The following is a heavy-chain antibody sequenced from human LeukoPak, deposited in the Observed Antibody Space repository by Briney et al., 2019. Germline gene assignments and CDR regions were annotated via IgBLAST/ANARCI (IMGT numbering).Heavy chain of an antibody. CDR2: IIPIFGTA. Sequence: SVKVSCKASGGTFSSYAISWVRQAPGQGLEWMGGIIPIFGTANYAQKFQGGVTITADESTSTACMELSSLRSEDTAVYYCAGLPGIAAAGTPIYYYGMDVWGQGTTVTVSS. CDR3: AGLPGIAAAGTPIYYYGMDV. V-gene: IGHV1-69*13. J-gene: IGHJ6*02. CDR1: GGTFSSYA. D-gene: IGHD6-13*01.